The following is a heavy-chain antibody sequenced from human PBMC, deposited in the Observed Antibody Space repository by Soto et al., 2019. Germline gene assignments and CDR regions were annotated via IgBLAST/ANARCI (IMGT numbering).Heavy chain of an antibody. Sequence: SETLSLTCTVSGGSISSYYWSWIRQPPGKGLEWIGYIYYSGSTNYNPSLKGRVTISVDTSKNQFSLKLSSVTAADTAVYYCARGISSVTTFDYYYYYMDVWGKGTTVTVSS. CDR3: ARGISSVTTFDYYYYYMDV. J-gene: IGHJ6*03. D-gene: IGHD4-17*01. V-gene: IGHV4-59*01. CDR2: IYYSGST. CDR1: GGSISSYY.